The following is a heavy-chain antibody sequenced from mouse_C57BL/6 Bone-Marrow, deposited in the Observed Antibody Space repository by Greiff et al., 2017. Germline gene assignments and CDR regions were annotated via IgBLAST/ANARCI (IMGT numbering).Heavy chain of an antibody. CDR2: IDPENGDT. D-gene: IGHD1-3*01. V-gene: IGHV14-4*01. J-gene: IGHJ2*01. CDR3: TTEVY. CDR1: GFNIKDDY. Sequence: EVQLQQSGAELVRPGASVKLSCTASGFNIKDDYMHWVKQRPEQGLEWIGWIDPENGDTDYASKFQGKATITADISSNTAYLQLSSLTSEDTAVYYWTTEVYWGQGTTLTVSS.